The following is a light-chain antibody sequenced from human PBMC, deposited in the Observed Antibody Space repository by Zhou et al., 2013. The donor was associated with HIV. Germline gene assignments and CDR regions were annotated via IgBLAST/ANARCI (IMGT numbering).Light chain of an antibody. Sequence: QSALTQPASVSGSPGQSITISCTETTSDVAVYKYVSWYQQHPGKVPKLMIYDVNKRPSGVSDRFSGSESGNTASLTISGLQSEDEADYYCSSYTTSDTVVFGGGTKLTVL. J-gene: IGLJ2*01. CDR1: TSDVAVYKY. V-gene: IGLV2-14*03. CDR3: SSYTTSDTVV. CDR2: DVN.